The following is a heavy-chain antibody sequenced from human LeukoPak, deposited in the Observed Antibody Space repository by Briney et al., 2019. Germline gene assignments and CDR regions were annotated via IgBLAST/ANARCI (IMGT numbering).Heavy chain of an antibody. Sequence: SETLSLTCAVYGGSFSGYYWSWIRQPPGKGLEWIGEINHSGSTNYNPSLMSRVTISVDTSKNQFSLKLSSVTAADTAVYFCTRQNYGSAPLRYWGQGTLVTVSS. CDR2: INHSGST. J-gene: IGHJ4*02. V-gene: IGHV4-34*01. CDR3: TRQNYGSAPLRY. D-gene: IGHD3-10*01. CDR1: GGSFSGYY.